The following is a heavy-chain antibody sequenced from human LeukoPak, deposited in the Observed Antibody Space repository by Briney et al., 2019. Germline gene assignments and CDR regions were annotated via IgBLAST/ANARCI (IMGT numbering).Heavy chain of an antibody. D-gene: IGHD6-13*01. CDR3: AREGIAAADPGGYDY. CDR2: ISSSSSYI. Sequence: PGGSLRLSCAASGFTFSSYSMNWVRQAPGKGLEWVSSISSSSSYIYYADSVKGRFTISRDNAKNSLYLQMNSLRAEDTAVYYCAREGIAAADPGGYDYWGQGTLVTVSS. J-gene: IGHJ4*02. V-gene: IGHV3-21*01. CDR1: GFTFSSYS.